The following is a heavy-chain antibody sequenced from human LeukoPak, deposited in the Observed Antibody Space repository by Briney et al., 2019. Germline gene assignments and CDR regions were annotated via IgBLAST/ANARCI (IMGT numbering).Heavy chain of an antibody. Sequence: SETLSLTCTVSGGSVSSGSYYWGWIRQPPGKGLEWIGYIYYSGSTNYNPSLKSRVTISVDTSKNQFSLKLSSVTAADTAVYYCARAVGTTEYFDYWGQGTLVTVSS. CDR2: IYYSGST. CDR1: GGSVSSGSYY. V-gene: IGHV4-61*01. CDR3: ARAVGTTEYFDY. D-gene: IGHD1-1*01. J-gene: IGHJ4*02.